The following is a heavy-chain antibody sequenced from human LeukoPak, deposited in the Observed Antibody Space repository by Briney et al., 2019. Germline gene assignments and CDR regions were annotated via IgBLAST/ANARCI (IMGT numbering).Heavy chain of an antibody. CDR3: ATLRRYGSGTNYPPGYFDY. CDR2: FYYSGRT. D-gene: IGHD3-10*01. Sequence: PSETLSLTCTVSGGSITTYFWSWIRQTPGKGLEWVGTFYYSGRTYYNPSLNSRVSVSVDTSQNHFSLHLNSVTAADTAVYYCATLRRYGSGTNYPPGYFDYWGQGTLVSVSS. J-gene: IGHJ4*02. CDR1: GGSITTYF. V-gene: IGHV4-59*05.